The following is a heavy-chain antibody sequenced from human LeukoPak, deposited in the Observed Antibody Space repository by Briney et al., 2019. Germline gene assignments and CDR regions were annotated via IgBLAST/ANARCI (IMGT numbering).Heavy chain of an antibody. D-gene: IGHD4-17*01. CDR3: ASLSTTVDS. J-gene: IGHJ4*02. Sequence: SETLSLTCTVSGGSISSSSYYWGWIRQPPGKGLEWIGSIYYSGSTCYNPSLKSRVTISVDTSKNQFSLKLSSVTAADTAVYYCASLSTTVDSWGQGTLVTVSS. V-gene: IGHV4-39*01. CDR2: IYYSGST. CDR1: GGSISSSSYY.